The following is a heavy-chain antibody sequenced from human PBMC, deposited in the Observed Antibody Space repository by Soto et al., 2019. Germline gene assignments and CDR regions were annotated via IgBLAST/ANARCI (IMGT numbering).Heavy chain of an antibody. J-gene: IGHJ4*02. CDR1: GFSLSTSGVG. Sequence: QITLKESGPTLVKPTQTLTLTCTFSGFSLSTSGVGVGWIRQPPGKALEWLALIYWDDDKRYSPSLKSRLTITQDPSKNQVVLSMTNMDPVDTATFYCAHTLDYSRYSDYWGQGTLVTVSS. V-gene: IGHV2-5*02. CDR2: IYWDDDK. D-gene: IGHD6-13*01. CDR3: AHTLDYSRYSDY.